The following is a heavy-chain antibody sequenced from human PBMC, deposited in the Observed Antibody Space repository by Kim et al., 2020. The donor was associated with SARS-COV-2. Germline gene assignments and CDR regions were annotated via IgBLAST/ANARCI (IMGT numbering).Heavy chain of an antibody. J-gene: IGHJ6*02. CDR3: ARMHHDYYANWDGMDV. V-gene: IGHV1-8*01. Sequence: ASVKVSCKASGYTFTSYDINWVRQATGQGLEWMGWMNPNSGNTGYAQKFQGRVTMTRNTSISTAYMELSSLRSEDTAVYYCARMHHDYYANWDGMDVWGQGTTVTVSS. CDR1: GYTFTSYD. CDR2: MNPNSGNT. D-gene: IGHD1-1*01.